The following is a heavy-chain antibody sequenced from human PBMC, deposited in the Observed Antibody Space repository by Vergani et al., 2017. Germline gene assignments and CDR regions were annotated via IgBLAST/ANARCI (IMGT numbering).Heavy chain of an antibody. J-gene: IGHJ4*02. CDR1: GFTFSSYD. D-gene: IGHD3-16*02. CDR3: ARARYDYVWGSYRYLNYFDY. CDR2: IGTAGDT. Sequence: EVQLVESGGGLVQPGGSLRLSCAASGFTFSSYDMHWVRQATGKGLEWVSAIGTAGDTYYPGSVKGRFTISRENAKNSLYLQMNSLRAGDTAVYYCARARYDYVWGSYRYLNYFDYWGQGTLVTVSS. V-gene: IGHV3-13*01.